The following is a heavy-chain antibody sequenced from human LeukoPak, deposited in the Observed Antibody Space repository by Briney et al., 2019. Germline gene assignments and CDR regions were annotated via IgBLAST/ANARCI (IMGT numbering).Heavy chain of an antibody. D-gene: IGHD1-26*01. Sequence: GGSLRLSCAASGFTFGSYAMSWVRQAPGKGLEWVSGISDSGGSTHYADSVKGRFTISRDNSKNTLYLQMNSLRAEDTAVYYCAKDGHSGSPRFGHYFDSWGQGTLVTVSS. V-gene: IGHV3-23*01. CDR2: ISDSGGST. CDR3: AKDGHSGSPRFGHYFDS. CDR1: GFTFGSYA. J-gene: IGHJ4*02.